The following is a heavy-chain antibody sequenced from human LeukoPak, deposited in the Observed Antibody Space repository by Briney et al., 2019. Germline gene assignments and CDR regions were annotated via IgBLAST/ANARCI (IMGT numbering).Heavy chain of an antibody. D-gene: IGHD6-13*01. CDR3: ARPAYSSSLSSHFDP. CDR1: GSSFSTYW. CDR2: IYPRDSEI. J-gene: IGHJ5*02. Sequence: GESLQISCEGSGSSFSTYWIAWVRQVPGKGLEWMGSIYPRDSEIRYGPSFQGQVTISADNSISTAYLQWSSLKASDTAMYYCARPAYSSSLSSHFDPWGQGTLVTVSS. V-gene: IGHV5-51*01.